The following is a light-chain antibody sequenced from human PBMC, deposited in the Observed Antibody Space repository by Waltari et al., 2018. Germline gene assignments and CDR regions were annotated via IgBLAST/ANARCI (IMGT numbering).Light chain of an antibody. CDR2: DNN. J-gene: IGLJ3*02. Sequence: NFVLTQPHSVSESPGKTVTISCTRSTGSIAGNYVQWFQQPPVSSPTAVIYDNNQRPSGAPARFSSSIDSSSNSAALTISGLKTEDADDYYCQTFDRSYHKVFGGGTKLTVL. CDR3: QTFDRSYHKV. CDR1: TGSIAGNY. V-gene: IGLV6-57*01.